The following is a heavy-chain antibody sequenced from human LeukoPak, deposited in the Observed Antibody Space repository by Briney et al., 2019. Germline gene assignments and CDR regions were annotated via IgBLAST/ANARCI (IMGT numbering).Heavy chain of an antibody. Sequence: PGGSLRLSCSASGFTFSSYAMHWVRQAPGKGLEYVSAISSNGGSTYYADSVKGRFTISRDNSKNTLYLQMSSLRAEDTAVYYCARTRSTMVRGDYYYYGMDVWGQGTTVTVSS. CDR2: ISSNGGST. J-gene: IGHJ6*02. CDR1: GFTFSSYA. V-gene: IGHV3-64D*06. D-gene: IGHD3-10*01. CDR3: ARTRSTMVRGDYYYYGMDV.